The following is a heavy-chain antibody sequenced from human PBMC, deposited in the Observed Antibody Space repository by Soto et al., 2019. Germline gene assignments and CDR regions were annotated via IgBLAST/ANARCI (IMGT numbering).Heavy chain of an antibody. J-gene: IGHJ5*02. V-gene: IGHV3-49*03. Sequence: PGGSLRLSCTASGFTFGDYAMSWFRQAPGKGLEWVGFIRSKAYGGTTEYAASVKGRFTISRDDSKSIAYLQMNSLKTEDTAVYYCTRALRGSSSWIVDRGGEKNNWFDPWGQGTLVTVSS. D-gene: IGHD6-13*01. CDR3: TRALRGSSSWIVDRGGEKNNWFDP. CDR2: IRSKAYGGTT. CDR1: GFTFGDYA.